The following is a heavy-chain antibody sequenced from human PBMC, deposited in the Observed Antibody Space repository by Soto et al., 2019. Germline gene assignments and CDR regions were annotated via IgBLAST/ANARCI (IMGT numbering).Heavy chain of an antibody. Sequence: CKASGYTFTRDQIHWVRQAPGQGLEWMGMIDPSGGKTNYAQKFQGRVTMTRDKSTSTVYMALSSLRSEDTGIYFCGRVMRSLLSITALDTWGQGTLVTVSS. J-gene: IGHJ5*02. CDR2: IDPSGGKT. V-gene: IGHV1-46*01. CDR1: GYTFTRDQ. CDR3: GRVMRSLLSITALDT. D-gene: IGHD3-10*01.